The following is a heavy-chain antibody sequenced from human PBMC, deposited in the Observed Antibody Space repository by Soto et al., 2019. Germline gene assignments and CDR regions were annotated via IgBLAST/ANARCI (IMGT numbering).Heavy chain of an antibody. J-gene: IGHJ4*02. Sequence: GESLKISCKGSGYSFTSYWIGWVRQMPGKGLEWMGIIYPGDSDTRYNPSFQGQVTFSADKSISTAYLQWGSLQASDSAMYYCARLMSGSTNVLSRFDYWGQGSQVTVSS. CDR1: GYSFTSYW. CDR2: IYPGDSDT. D-gene: IGHD3-10*01. CDR3: ARLMSGSTNVLSRFDY. V-gene: IGHV5-51*01.